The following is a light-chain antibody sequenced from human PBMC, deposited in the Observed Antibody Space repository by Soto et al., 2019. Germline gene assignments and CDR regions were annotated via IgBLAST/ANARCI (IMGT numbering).Light chain of an antibody. J-gene: IGKJ1*01. CDR3: QKLNKWPWM. CDR1: ESVGSN. CDR2: DAS. V-gene: IGKV3-15*01. Sequence: EIVMTQSPVTLSVSPGERAIVSCRASESVGSNLAWYQQQPGHPPRLLIYDASTREIGVPPRVSGSGSGTEFTRTISILQSEDFAIYCCQKLNKWPWMFGQGTKV.